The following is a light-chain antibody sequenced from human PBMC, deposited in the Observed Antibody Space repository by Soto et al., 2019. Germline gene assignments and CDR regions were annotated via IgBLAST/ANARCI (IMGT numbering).Light chain of an antibody. CDR1: QSVSSN. Sequence: EIVMTQSPATLSVSPGERATLSCSASQSVSSNLAWYQQKPGPAPRRFVYGASTRATGIPARFSGSGSGTQFTLTITSLQSEDFAVYYCQQYNNWRPELTLGGGTTGDIK. CDR3: QQYNNWRPELT. CDR2: GAS. V-gene: IGKV3-15*01. J-gene: IGKJ4*01.